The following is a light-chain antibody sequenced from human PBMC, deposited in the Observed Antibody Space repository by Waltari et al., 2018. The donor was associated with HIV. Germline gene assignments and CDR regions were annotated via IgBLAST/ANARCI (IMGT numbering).Light chain of an antibody. CDR1: SSNVGSDDL. CDR3: CSCPRSGIRYV. V-gene: IGLV2-23*02. CDR2: EVT. Sequence: QSALTQPASVSGSPGQSITISCTGTSSNVGSDDLVSWYQQHPGDAPKLIIYEVTKRPSGVSNLFSGSNSGNTASLTISGLQAEDEADYYCCSCPRSGIRYVFGTGTKVTVL. J-gene: IGLJ1*01.